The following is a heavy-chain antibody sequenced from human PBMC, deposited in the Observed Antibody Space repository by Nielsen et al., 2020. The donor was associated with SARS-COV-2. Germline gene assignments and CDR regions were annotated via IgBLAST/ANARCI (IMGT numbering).Heavy chain of an antibody. CDR2: INSGGTT. D-gene: IGHD6-25*01. V-gene: IGHV3-53*01. J-gene: IGHJ6*02. Sequence: GESLKISCVASGFVVSDTNMNWVRQAPGKGLEWVSIINSGGTTYYVDSVKGRFTISRDNSKNTMYLQMNSLRAEDTAVYYCARDPRYRSGVWGQGTTVTVSS. CDR1: GFVVSDTN. CDR3: ARDPRYRSGV.